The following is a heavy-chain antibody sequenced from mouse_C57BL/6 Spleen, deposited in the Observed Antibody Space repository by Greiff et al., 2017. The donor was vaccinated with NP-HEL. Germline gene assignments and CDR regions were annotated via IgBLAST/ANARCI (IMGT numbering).Heavy chain of an antibody. Sequence: QVQLQQPGAELVMPGASVKLSCKASGYTFTSYWMHWVKQRPGQGLEWIGEIDPSDSYTNYNHKFKGKSTLTVDKSSSTADMQLSSLTSEDSAVYYCARGVTWYFDVWGTGTTVTVSS. D-gene: IGHD2-2*01. V-gene: IGHV1-69*01. CDR2: IDPSDSYT. CDR3: ARGVTWYFDV. J-gene: IGHJ1*03. CDR1: GYTFTSYW.